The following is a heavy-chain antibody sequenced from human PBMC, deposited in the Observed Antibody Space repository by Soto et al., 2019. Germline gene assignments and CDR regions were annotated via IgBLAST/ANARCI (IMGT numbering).Heavy chain of an antibody. V-gene: IGHV1-18*04. CDR3: ARDSSEGDDLWNRHTY. D-gene: IGHD3-3*01. CDR2: ISAYNGNT. CDR1: GYTFTSYG. Sequence: ASVKVSCKAPGYTFTSYGISWVRQAPGQGLEWMGWISAYNGNTNYAQKLQGRVTMTTDTSTSTAYMELRSLRSDDTAVYYCARDSSEGDDLWNRHTYWGQGSLVTVSA. J-gene: IGHJ1*01.